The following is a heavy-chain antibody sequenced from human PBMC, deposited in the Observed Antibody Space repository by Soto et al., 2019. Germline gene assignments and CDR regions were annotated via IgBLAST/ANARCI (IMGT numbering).Heavy chain of an antibody. CDR2: IGNGGTEV. CDR1: GFTFSDYY. V-gene: IGHV3-11*01. Sequence: QVQLVQSGGVLVKPGGSLRLSCAASGFTFSDYYMTWIRQTPGRGLEWISTIGNGGTEVYYTDSVKGRFTISRDDAQNSLFLQLTGLSADDTAVYFCAVDRRPGVYVGMHHWGQGTVVTVSS. CDR3: AVDRRPGVYVGMHH. D-gene: IGHD5-12*01. J-gene: IGHJ4*02.